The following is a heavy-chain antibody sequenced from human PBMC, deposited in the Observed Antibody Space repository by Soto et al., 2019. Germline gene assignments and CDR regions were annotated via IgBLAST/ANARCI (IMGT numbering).Heavy chain of an antibody. D-gene: IGHD6-13*01. CDR3: ARYIAAAGTNYFDY. V-gene: IGHV4-30-2*01. CDR2: IYHSGST. Sequence: QLQLQESGSGLVKPSQTLSLTCAVSGGSISSGGYSWSWIRQPPGKGLEWIGYIYHSGSTYYNPSLKSRVTISVDRSKNQFSLKLSSVTAADTAVDYCARYIAAAGTNYFDYWGQGTLVTVSS. CDR1: GGSISSGGYS. J-gene: IGHJ4*02.